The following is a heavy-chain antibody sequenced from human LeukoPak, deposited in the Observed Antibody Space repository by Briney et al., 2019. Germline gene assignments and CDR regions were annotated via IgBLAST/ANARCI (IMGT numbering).Heavy chain of an antibody. CDR3: ARGRGYYYDSSVKGKRSMSGYFDY. Sequence: SETLSLTCAVYGGSFSGYYWSWIRQPPGKGLEWIGEINHSGSTNYNPSLKSRVTISVDTSKNQFSLKLSSVTAADTAVYYCARGRGYYYDSSVKGKRSMSGYFDYWGQGTLVTVSS. J-gene: IGHJ4*02. CDR2: INHSGST. CDR1: GGSFSGYY. D-gene: IGHD3-22*01. V-gene: IGHV4-34*01.